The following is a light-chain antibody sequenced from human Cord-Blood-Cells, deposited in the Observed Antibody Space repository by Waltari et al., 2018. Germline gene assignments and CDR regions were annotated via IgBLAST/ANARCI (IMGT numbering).Light chain of an antibody. CDR3: QQYGSSPWT. CDR1: QSVSSSY. CDR2: GAS. J-gene: IGKJ1*01. Sequence: DTVLTQPPGTLPLSPGERATLSCRASQSVSSSYLSWYQQKPGQAPRLLIYGASSRATGIPDRFSGSGSGTDFTLTISRLEPEDFAVYYCQQYGSSPWTFGQGTKVEIK. V-gene: IGKV3-20*01.